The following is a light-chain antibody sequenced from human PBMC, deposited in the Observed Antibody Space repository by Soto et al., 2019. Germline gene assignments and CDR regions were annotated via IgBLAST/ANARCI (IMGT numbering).Light chain of an antibody. CDR3: SSYAGSNNLGV. J-gene: IGLJ2*01. CDR2: EVS. Sequence: QSALTQPPSASGSPGQSVTISCNGTSSDVGGYNYVSWYQQHPGTAPKLMIYEVSKRPSGVPDRFSGSKSGNTASLTVSGLQAEDEADYYCSSYAGSNNLGVFGGGTKLTVL. V-gene: IGLV2-8*01. CDR1: SSDVGGYNY.